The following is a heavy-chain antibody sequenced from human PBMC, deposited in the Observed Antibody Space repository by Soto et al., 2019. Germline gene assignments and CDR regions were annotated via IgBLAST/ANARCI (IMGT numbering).Heavy chain of an antibody. CDR3: ARESTVAGTDNWFDS. CDR2: IYTSGST. V-gene: IGHV4-4*07. Sequence: QVQLQESGPGLVKPSETLSLTCTVSGAFISGYYWSWIRQPAGKGLEWIGRIYTSGSTKYSPSLKSRATISVDTSKKQFSLKLNSVTAADTAVYYCARESTVAGTDNWFDSWGQGTLVTVSS. J-gene: IGHJ5*01. CDR1: GAFISGYY. D-gene: IGHD6-13*01.